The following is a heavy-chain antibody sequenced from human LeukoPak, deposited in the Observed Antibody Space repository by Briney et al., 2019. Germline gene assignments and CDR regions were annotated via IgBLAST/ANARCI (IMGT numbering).Heavy chain of an antibody. J-gene: IGHJ4*02. V-gene: IGHV3-30*03. CDR2: ISYDGSNK. D-gene: IGHD1-26*01. CDR3: AALSGSYYVDTDY. Sequence: GGSLRLSCAASGFTFSSYGTHWVRQAPGKGLEWVAVISYDGSNKYYADSLKGRFTISRDNSKNTLYLQMSSLRTEDTAVYYCAALSGSYYVDTDYWGQGTLVTVSS. CDR1: GFTFSSYG.